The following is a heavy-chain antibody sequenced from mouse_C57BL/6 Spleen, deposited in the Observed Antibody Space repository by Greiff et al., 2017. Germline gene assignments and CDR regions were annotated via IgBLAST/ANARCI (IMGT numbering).Heavy chain of an antibody. CDR1: GYTFTDYE. CDR2: IDPETGGT. CDR3: TPYYYGRPSV. V-gene: IGHV1-15*01. J-gene: IGHJ1*03. Sequence: QVQLKESGAELVRPGASVTLSCKASGYTFTDYEMHWVKQTPVHGLEWIGAIDPETGGTAYNQKFKGKAILTADQSSSTAYMELRRLTSEDSAVYYCTPYYYGRPSVWGTGTTVTVSS. D-gene: IGHD1-1*01.